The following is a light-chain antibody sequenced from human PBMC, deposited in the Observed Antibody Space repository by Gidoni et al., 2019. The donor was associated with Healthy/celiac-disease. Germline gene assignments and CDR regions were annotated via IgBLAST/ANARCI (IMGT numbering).Light chain of an antibody. J-gene: IGKJ2*01. CDR1: QSVSSIY. Sequence: EIVLTQSPGTLSLSPGERATLSCRASQSVSSIYLAWYQQKPGQAPRLLIYGTSSRATGIPDRFSASGSGTDFTLTISRLEPEDFAVYYCQQYGDSPYTFGQGTKPEIK. V-gene: IGKV3-20*01. CDR3: QQYGDSPYT. CDR2: GTS.